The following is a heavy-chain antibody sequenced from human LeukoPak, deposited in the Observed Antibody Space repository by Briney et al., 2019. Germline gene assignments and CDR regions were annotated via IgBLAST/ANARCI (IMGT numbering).Heavy chain of an antibody. D-gene: IGHD4-17*01. CDR1: GFTFSSYS. J-gene: IGHJ6*02. Sequence: GGSLRLSCAASGFTFSSYSMNWVRQAPGKGLEWVSSISSSSSYIYYADSVKGRFTISRDNAKNSLYLQMNSLRAEDTAVYCCARASLSDYGDYYYYGMDVWGQGTTVTVSS. V-gene: IGHV3-21*01. CDR3: ARASLSDYGDYYYYGMDV. CDR2: ISSSSSYI.